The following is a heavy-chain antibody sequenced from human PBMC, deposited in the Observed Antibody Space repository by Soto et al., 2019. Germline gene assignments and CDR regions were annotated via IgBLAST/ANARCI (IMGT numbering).Heavy chain of an antibody. D-gene: IGHD6-25*01. V-gene: IGHV4-30-4*01. Sequence: ASENLSLPSTVSGGILSPGAYFLIWVPQPPGKGLEWIGYIYYSGSTYYNPSLKSRVTISVDTSKNQFSLKLSSVTAADTAVYYCARELVGFEAFDIWGQGTMITVSS. CDR3: ARELVGFEAFDI. CDR1: GGILSPGAYF. J-gene: IGHJ3*02. CDR2: IYYSGST.